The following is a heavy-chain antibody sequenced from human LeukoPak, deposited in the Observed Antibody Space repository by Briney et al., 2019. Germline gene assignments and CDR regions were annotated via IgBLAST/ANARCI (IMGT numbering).Heavy chain of an antibody. CDR2: IYYSGST. CDR1: GGSISSSSYY. D-gene: IGHD5-18*01. V-gene: IGHV4-39*01. Sequence: SETLSLTCTVSGGSISSSSYYWGWIRQPPGKGLEWIGSIYYSGSTYYNPSLKSRVTISVDTSKNQFSLKLSSVTAADTAVYYCANRGYSYAFHSDYWGQGTLVTVSS. CDR3: ANRGYSYAFHSDY. J-gene: IGHJ4*02.